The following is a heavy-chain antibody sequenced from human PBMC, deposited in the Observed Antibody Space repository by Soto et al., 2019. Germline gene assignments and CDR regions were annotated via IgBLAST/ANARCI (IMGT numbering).Heavy chain of an antibody. CDR1: GFTFSSYA. J-gene: IGHJ5*01. V-gene: IGHV3-30*04. D-gene: IGHD3-3*01. Sequence: GGSLRLSCAASGFTFSSYAMHWVRQAPGKGLEWVAVISYDGSNKYYADSVKGRFTISRDNSKNTLYLQMNSLRAEDTAVYYCARDRSIERFLEWFDYWGQGTLVTVSS. CDR2: ISYDGSNK. CDR3: ARDRSIERFLEWFDY.